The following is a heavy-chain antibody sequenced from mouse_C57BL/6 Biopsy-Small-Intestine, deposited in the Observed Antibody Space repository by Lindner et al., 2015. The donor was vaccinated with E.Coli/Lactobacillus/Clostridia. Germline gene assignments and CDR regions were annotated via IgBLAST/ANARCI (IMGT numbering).Heavy chain of an antibody. D-gene: IGHD1-1*01. CDR1: GYTFTSYG. Sequence: VQLQESGAELARPGASVKLSCKASGYTFTSYGISWVKQRTGQGLEWIGEIYPRSGNTYYNEKFKGKATLTADKSSSTAYMELRSLTSEDSAVFFCAREDCNSRLYYFDYWGQGTTLTVSS. J-gene: IGHJ2*01. CDR2: IYPRSGNT. V-gene: IGHV1-81*01. CDR3: AREDCNSRLYYFDY.